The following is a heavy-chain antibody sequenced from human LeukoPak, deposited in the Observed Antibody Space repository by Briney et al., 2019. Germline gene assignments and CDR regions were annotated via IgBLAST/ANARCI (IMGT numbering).Heavy chain of an antibody. CDR1: GGTFSSYA. CDR2: IIPIFGTA. D-gene: IGHD3-22*01. V-gene: IGHV1-69*13. J-gene: IGHJ1*01. Sequence: GASVKVSCKASGGTFSSYAISWVRQAPGQGLEWMGGIIPIFGTANYAQKFQGRVTITADESTSTAYMELSSLRSEDTAVYYCARAGDSSGYYYQEVRFQHWGQGTLVTVSS. CDR3: ARAGDSSGYYYQEVRFQH.